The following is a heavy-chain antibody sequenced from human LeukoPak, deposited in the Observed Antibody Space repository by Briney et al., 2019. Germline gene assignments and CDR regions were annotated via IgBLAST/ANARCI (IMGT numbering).Heavy chain of an antibody. D-gene: IGHD1-26*01. CDR2: MNPNTGDT. J-gene: IGHJ4*02. CDR1: EYTFTGYD. V-gene: IGHV1-8*01. CDR3: TRGSLSGSSRDY. Sequence: ASVRVSCKASEYTFTGYDINWVRQATGQGLDWMGWMNPNTGDTGYAQKFQGGVTMTRNSSIDTAYMELSGLRSEDTAVYYCTRGSLSGSSRDYWGQGTLLTVSS.